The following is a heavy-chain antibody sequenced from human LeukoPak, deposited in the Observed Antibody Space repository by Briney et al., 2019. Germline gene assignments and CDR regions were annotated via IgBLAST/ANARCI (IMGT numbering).Heavy chain of an antibody. CDR3: ARLYYYDSSGYYRGDY. CDR1: GGTFSSYA. J-gene: IGHJ4*02. V-gene: IGHV1-69*05. Sequence: SVKVSCKASGGTFSSYAISWVRQAPGQGLEWMGGIIPIFGTANYAQKFQGRVTITTDESTSTAYMELSSLRSKDTAVYYCARLYYYDSSGYYRGDYWGQGTLVTVSS. D-gene: IGHD3-22*01. CDR2: IIPIFGTA.